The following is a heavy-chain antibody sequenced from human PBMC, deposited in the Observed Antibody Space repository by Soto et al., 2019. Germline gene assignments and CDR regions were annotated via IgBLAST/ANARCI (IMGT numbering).Heavy chain of an antibody. D-gene: IGHD6-13*01. J-gene: IGHJ5*02. CDR1: GGSFSGYY. V-gene: IGHV4-34*01. CDR2: INHSGST. CDR3: ARGKPSSGWYRNWFDP. Sequence: QVQLQQWGAGLLKPSETLSLTCAVYGGSFSGYYWSWIRQPPGKGLEWIGEINHSGSTNYNPSLKRRVTISVDTSKNQFSLKLSSVAAADTAVYCCARGKPSSGWYRNWFDPWGQGTLVTVSS.